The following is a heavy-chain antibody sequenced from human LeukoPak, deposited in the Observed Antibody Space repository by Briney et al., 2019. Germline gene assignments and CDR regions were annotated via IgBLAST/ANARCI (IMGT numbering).Heavy chain of an antibody. CDR1: GGSFSGYY. CDR3: ARLGIAARPGFIAAAN. D-gene: IGHD6-6*01. CDR2: INHSRST. J-gene: IGHJ4*02. V-gene: IGHV4-34*01. Sequence: PSETLSLTCAVYGGSFSGYYWSWIRQPPGKGLEWIGEINHSRSTNYNPSLKSRVTISVDTSKNQFSLKLSSVTAADTAVYYCARLGIAARPGFIAAANWGQGTLVTVSS.